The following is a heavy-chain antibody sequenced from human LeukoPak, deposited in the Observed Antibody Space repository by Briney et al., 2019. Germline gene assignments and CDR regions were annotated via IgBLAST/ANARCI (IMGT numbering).Heavy chain of an antibody. CDR2: IYTSGST. J-gene: IGHJ4*02. V-gene: IGHV4-4*07. CDR1: GGSISSYY. Sequence: SETLSLTCTVSGGSISSYYWSWIRQPAGKGLEWIGRIYTSGSTNYNPSLKSRVTMSVDTSKNQFSLKLSSVTAADTAVYYCARKADSSGYYYYFDYWGQGTLVTVSS. CDR3: ARKADSSGYYYYFDY. D-gene: IGHD3-22*01.